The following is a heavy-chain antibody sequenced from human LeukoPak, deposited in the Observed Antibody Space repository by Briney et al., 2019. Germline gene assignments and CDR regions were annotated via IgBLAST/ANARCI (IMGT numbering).Heavy chain of an antibody. Sequence: PSETLSLTCGVPSESFSGYYWNWIRQPPGKGLEWIGEINHSGRTNYNPSLEGRVTISVDASRKQFSLTLTSVTAADTAVYYCARGRYDGDYKGGFYYLDFWGQGTQVTVSS. CDR2: INHSGRT. CDR3: ARGRYDGDYKGGFYYLDF. CDR1: SESFSGYY. D-gene: IGHD4-17*01. J-gene: IGHJ4*02. V-gene: IGHV4-34*01.